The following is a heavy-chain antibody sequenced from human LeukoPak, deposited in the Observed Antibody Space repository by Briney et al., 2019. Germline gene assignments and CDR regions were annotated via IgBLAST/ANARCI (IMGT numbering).Heavy chain of an antibody. CDR2: IYYSGST. Sequence: SETLSLTCTVSGGSISNGDYYWSWIRQPPGKGLEWIGYIYYSGSTYYNPSLKSRVTISVDTSKNQFSLKLSSVTAADTAVYYCARDHAHYYDSSGYYFRAFDIWGQGTMVTVSS. D-gene: IGHD3-22*01. J-gene: IGHJ3*02. V-gene: IGHV4-30-4*01. CDR1: GGSISNGDYY. CDR3: ARDHAHYYDSSGYYFRAFDI.